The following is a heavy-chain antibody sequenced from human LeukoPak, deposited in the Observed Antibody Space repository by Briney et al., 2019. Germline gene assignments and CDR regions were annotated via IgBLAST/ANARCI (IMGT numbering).Heavy chain of an antibody. J-gene: IGHJ4*02. CDR1: GFTFSDYY. Sequence: PGGTLRLSCAASGFTFSDYYMSWIRQAPGPGLERDSYISSSGSTIYYADSVKGLFTIFRDNAKNSLYLQMNSLRAEDTAVYCCARETEYGGNFDYWGQGTLVTVSS. V-gene: IGHV3-11*01. CDR3: ARETEYGGNFDY. D-gene: IGHD3-16*01. CDR2: ISSSGSTI.